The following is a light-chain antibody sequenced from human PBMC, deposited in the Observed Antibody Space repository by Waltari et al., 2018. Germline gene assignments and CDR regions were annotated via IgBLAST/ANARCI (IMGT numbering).Light chain of an antibody. CDR3: QPYNNWPLN. CDR2: GAS. V-gene: IGKV3-15*01. J-gene: IGKJ4*01. CDR1: QSVSSN. Sequence: EIVMTQSPATLSVSPGERATLSCRASQSVSSNLAWYQQKPGQAPRLLIYGASTRATGIPARFSGSGSGTEFTLTLSSLQSEDFAVYYCQPYNNWPLNFGGGTKVEIK.